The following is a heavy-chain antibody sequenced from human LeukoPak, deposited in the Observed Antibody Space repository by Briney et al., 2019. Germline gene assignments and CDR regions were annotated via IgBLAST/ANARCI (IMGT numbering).Heavy chain of an antibody. CDR3: ATEVAGTIDY. D-gene: IGHD6-19*01. CDR1: GGSFSGYY. J-gene: IGHJ4*02. CDR2: INHSGST. Sequence: SETLSLTCAVYGGSFSGYYWSWIRQPPGKGLEWIGEINHSGSTNYNPSLKSRVTISVDTSKTQFSLKLSSVTAADTAVYYCATEVAGTIDYWGQGTLVTVSS. V-gene: IGHV4-34*01.